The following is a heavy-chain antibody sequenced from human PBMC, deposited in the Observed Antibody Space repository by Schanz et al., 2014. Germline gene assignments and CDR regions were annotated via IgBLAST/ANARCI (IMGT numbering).Heavy chain of an antibody. CDR2: IYSRGSS. CDR1: GGSISSATYY. V-gene: IGHV4-61*02. D-gene: IGHD4-17*01. J-gene: IGHJ3*02. Sequence: QVQLQESGPGLVKPSQTLSLTCTVSGGSISSATYYWSWVRQPAGKGLEWIGRIYSRGSSTYNPSPKSRATISIDPPNNQFSRKLNSVTAADTAVYYCARDRGHGDLPGDIWGQGTMVTVSS. CDR3: ARDRGHGDLPGDI.